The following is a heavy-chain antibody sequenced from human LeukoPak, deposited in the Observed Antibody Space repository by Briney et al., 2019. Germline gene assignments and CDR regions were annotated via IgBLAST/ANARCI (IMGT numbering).Heavy chain of an antibody. CDR1: GFTFSSYE. V-gene: IGHV3-48*03. Sequence: GGSLRLSCAASGFTFSSYEMNWVRQAPGKGLEWVSYISSSGSTIYYADSVKGRFTISRDNAKNSLYLQMNSLSAEDTAIYYCARGYDILTNTFDYWGQGTLVTVSS. J-gene: IGHJ4*02. D-gene: IGHD3-9*01. CDR2: ISSSGSTI. CDR3: ARGYDILTNTFDY.